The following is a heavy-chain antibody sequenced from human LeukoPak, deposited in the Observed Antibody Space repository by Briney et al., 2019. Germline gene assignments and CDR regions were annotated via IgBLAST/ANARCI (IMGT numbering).Heavy chain of an antibody. D-gene: IGHD5-24*01. V-gene: IGHV4-31*03. CDR2: IYYSGSS. Sequence: SETLSLTCTVSGGSINNGGYYWSWIRRHPGKGLEWIGYIYYSGSSYYNPSLRSRVTISVDTSKNHFSLKLSSVTAADTAVYYCARNRDGYNSFDYWGQGTLVTVSS. CDR1: GGSINNGGYY. CDR3: ARNRDGYNSFDY. J-gene: IGHJ4*02.